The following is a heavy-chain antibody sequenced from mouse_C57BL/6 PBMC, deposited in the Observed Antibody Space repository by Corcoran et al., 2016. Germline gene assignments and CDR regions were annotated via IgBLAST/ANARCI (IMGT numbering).Heavy chain of an antibody. D-gene: IGHD3-2*02. J-gene: IGHJ2*01. CDR2: INTYSGVP. V-gene: IGHV9-3*01. Sequence: QIQLVQSGPELKKPGETVKISCKASGYTFTTYGMSWVKQAPGKGLKWMGWINTYSGVPTYADDFKGRFAFSLETPASTAYLQINNLKNEDTATYFCARWTAQAAYYFDYWGQGTTLTVSS. CDR3: ARWTAQAAYYFDY. CDR1: GYTFTTYG.